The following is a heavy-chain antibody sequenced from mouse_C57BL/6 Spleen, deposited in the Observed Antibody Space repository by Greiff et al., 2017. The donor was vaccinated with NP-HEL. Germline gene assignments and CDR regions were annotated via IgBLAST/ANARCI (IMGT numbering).Heavy chain of an antibody. CDR2: INYDGSST. CDR1: GFTFSDYY. Sequence: EVQVVESEGGLVQPGSSMKLSCTASGFTFSDYYMAWVRQVPEKGLEWVANINYDGSSTYYLDSLKSRFIISRDNAKNILYLQMSSLKSEDTATYYCAREAAQAYYFDYWGQGTTLTVSS. V-gene: IGHV5-16*01. J-gene: IGHJ2*01. CDR3: AREAAQAYYFDY. D-gene: IGHD3-2*02.